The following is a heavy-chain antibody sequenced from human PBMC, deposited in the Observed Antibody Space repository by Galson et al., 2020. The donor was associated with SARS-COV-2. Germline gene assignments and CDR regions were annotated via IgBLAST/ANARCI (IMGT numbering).Heavy chain of an antibody. CDR1: GFTFSSYG. D-gene: IGHD6-19*01. CDR3: AKSSSGWYFSGMDV. Sequence: GGSLRLSCAASGFTFSSYGMHWVRQAPGKGLEWVAVISYDGSNKYYAASVKGRFTISRDNSKNTMYLQMNSLRAEDTAVYYCAKSSSGWYFSGMDVWGQGTTVTVSS. J-gene: IGHJ6*02. CDR2: ISYDGSNK. V-gene: IGHV3-30*18.